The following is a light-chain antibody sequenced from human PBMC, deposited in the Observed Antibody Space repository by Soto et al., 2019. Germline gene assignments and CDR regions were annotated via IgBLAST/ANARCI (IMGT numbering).Light chain of an antibody. V-gene: IGLV2-8*01. CDR1: SGDVGGYNY. CDR2: EVT. Sequence: QSALTQPPSASGSPGQSVTISCTGTSGDVGGYNYVSWYRQHPGKAPKLMIYEVTKRPSGVPDRFSGSKSGNTASLTVSGLQADDEADYYCSSYAGGNGFVLFGGGTKLTVL. J-gene: IGLJ2*01. CDR3: SSYAGGNGFVL.